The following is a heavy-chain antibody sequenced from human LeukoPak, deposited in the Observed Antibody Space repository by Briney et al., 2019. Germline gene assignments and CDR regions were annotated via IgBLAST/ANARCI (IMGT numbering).Heavy chain of an antibody. CDR2: ISAYNGNT. Sequence: ASVKVSCKASGYTFTTYGITWVRQAPGQGLEWMGWISAYNGNTNYAQKVQGRVTMTTDTSTSTAYMELRGLRSDDTAVYYCARALVDGYKELGYWGQGTLVTVSS. V-gene: IGHV1-18*01. J-gene: IGHJ4*02. CDR1: GYTFTTYG. D-gene: IGHD5-24*01. CDR3: ARALVDGYKELGY.